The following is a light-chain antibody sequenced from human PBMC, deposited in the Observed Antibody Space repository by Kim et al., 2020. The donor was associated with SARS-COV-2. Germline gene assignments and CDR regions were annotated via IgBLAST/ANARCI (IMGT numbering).Light chain of an antibody. J-gene: IGKJ2*01. CDR1: QSISTW. V-gene: IGKV1-5*03. Sequence: ASVGERVSITCRASQSISTWLAWYQQKPGKAPKILIYKASSLQSGVPSRFSGSGSGTEFTLPISSLQPDDFATYYGQQYVNHPYTFGQGTKLEIK. CDR2: KAS. CDR3: QQYVNHPYT.